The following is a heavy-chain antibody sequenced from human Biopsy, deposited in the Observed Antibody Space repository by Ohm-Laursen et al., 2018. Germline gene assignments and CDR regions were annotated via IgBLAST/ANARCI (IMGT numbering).Heavy chain of an antibody. CDR2: KFYRGTT. J-gene: IGHJ4*02. CDR3: ARLTRRGNIIFFDY. CDR1: GDSVSNNF. V-gene: IGHV4-59*08. D-gene: IGHD1-26*01. Sequence: SETLSLTCTVSGDSVSNNFWTWIRQPPGKTLEWIAYKFYRGTTTYNPSLKGRVIVSVAPPKNQISLKLTSVTASDTAIYYCARLTRRGNIIFFDYWGQGTLVAVSS.